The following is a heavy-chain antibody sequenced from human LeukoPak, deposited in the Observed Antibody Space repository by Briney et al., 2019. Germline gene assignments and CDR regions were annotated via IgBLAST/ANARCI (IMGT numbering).Heavy chain of an antibody. D-gene: IGHD1-26*01. J-gene: IGHJ5*02. Sequence: GGSLRLSCAASGFTFSSYGMSWVRQAPGKGLEWVPAISGSGGTTYYADSVKGRFTISRDNSKNTLYLQMNSLRSDDTAVYYCARGIYGSASPRGSSAYYNWFDPWGQGTLVTVSS. CDR1: GFTFSSYG. CDR2: ISGSGGTT. CDR3: ARGIYGSASPRGSSAYYNWFDP. V-gene: IGHV3-23*01.